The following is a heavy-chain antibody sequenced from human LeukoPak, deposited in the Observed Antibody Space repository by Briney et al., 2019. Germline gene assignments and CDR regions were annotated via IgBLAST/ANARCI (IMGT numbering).Heavy chain of an antibody. J-gene: IGHJ4*02. D-gene: IGHD5-24*01. CDR2: IKPDGNAR. V-gene: IGHV3-7*01. CDR1: GFIFSNYW. CDR3: AREVEMATISFFDY. Sequence: GGSLRLSCAASGFIFSNYWMTWVRQAPGKGLEWVANIKPDGNARNYADSVKGRFTISIDSAKKSVYLQMNSLKVEDTAVYYCAREVEMATISFFDYWGQGTLVTVSS.